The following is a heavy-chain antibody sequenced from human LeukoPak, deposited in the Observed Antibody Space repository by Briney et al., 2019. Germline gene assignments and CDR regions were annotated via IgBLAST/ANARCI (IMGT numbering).Heavy chain of an antibody. CDR1: RFTFSSYA. CDR3: ARDPGYSSSWRHYYYYYMDV. V-gene: IGHV3-30*01. CDR2: ISYDGSNK. D-gene: IGHD6-13*01. Sequence: GGSLRLSCAASRFTFSSYAMHWVRQAPGKGLEWVAVISYDGSNKYYADSVKGRFTISRDNSKNTLYLLMNSLRAEDTAVYYCARDPGYSSSWRHYYYYYMDVWGKGTTVTVSS. J-gene: IGHJ6*03.